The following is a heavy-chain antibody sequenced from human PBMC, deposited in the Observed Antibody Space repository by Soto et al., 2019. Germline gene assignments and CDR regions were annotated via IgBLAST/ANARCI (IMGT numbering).Heavy chain of an antibody. D-gene: IGHD5-12*01. CDR1: GGSISSGGYY. Sequence: QVQLQESGPGLVKPSQTLSLTCTVSGGSISSGGYYWSWIRQHPGKGLEWIGYIYYSGSTYYNPSLKSRVTIAVDTSKNQFSLKLSSVTAADTAVYYCARVFIVATMSHYFDYWGQGTLVTVSS. CDR2: IYYSGST. CDR3: ARVFIVATMSHYFDY. J-gene: IGHJ4*02. V-gene: IGHV4-31*03.